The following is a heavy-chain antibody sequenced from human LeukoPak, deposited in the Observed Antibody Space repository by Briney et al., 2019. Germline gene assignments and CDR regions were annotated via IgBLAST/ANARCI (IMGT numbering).Heavy chain of an antibody. V-gene: IGHV1-8*03. CDR2: MNPNSGNT. Sequence: ASVKVSCKASGYTFTSYDINWVRQATGQGLEWMGWMNPNSGNTGYAQKFQGRVTITRNTSISTAYMELSSLRSEDTAVYYCARGRSIAAAQHFGYWGQGTLVTVSS. J-gene: IGHJ4*02. CDR1: GYTFTSYD. D-gene: IGHD6-13*01. CDR3: ARGRSIAAAQHFGY.